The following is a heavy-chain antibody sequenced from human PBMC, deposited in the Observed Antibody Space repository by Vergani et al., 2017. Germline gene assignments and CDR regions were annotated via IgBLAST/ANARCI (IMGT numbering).Heavy chain of an antibody. CDR1: GHSISSGYY. D-gene: IGHD6-19*01. V-gene: IGHV4-38-2*01. J-gene: IGHJ4*02. CDR3: ATTLISVAATNFDY. CDR2: IYHSGNT. Sequence: QVQLQESGPGLVKPSETLSLTCVVSGHSISSGYYWGWIRQPPGKGLEWIGTIYHSGNTYYNTSFKSRVTISVDTSKNQFSLKLSSVTAADTAVYYCATTLISVAATNFDYGGQGTLVTVSS.